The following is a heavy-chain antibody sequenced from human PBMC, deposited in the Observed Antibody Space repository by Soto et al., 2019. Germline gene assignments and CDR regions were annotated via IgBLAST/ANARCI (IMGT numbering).Heavy chain of an antibody. CDR3: ARLRAAMRYNYYYYGMDV. V-gene: IGHV2-70*01. Sequence: SGPTLVNPTQTLTLTCTFSGFSLSTSGMCVSWIRQPPGKALEWLALIDWDDDKYYSTSLKTRLTISKDTSKNQVVLTMTNMDPVDTATYYCARLRAAMRYNYYYYGMDVWGQGTTVTVSS. D-gene: IGHD2-2*01. CDR1: GFSLSTSGMC. CDR2: IDWDDDK. J-gene: IGHJ6*02.